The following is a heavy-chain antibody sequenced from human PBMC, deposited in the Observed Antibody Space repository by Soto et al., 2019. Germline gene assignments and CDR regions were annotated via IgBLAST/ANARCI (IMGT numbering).Heavy chain of an antibody. CDR3: ARNPSGSSFDY. Sequence: ASVKVSCKASGYTFLSYGISWVRQAPGQGLEWMGWISAYSGNTDYAQRLQDRVTLTRDTSTSTAYMELRSLRSDDTAVYYCARNPSGSSFDYWGHGTLVTVSS. CDR1: GYTFLSYG. V-gene: IGHV1-18*01. J-gene: IGHJ4*01. D-gene: IGHD1-26*01. CDR2: ISAYSGNT.